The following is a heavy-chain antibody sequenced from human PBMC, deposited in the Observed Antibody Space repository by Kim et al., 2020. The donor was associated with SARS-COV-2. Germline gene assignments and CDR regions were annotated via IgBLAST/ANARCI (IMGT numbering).Heavy chain of an antibody. V-gene: IGHV3-11*01. CDR2: ISSGGDTM. J-gene: IGHJ4*02. Sequence: GGSLRLSCEVSGFTFIDYSMSWIRRAPGKGLEWVSYISSGGDTMDHADSVRGRFTISRDYAKNSLYLQMSSLRAEDTAVYYCVRGNSWRFLFDSDYYFDFWGQGALVFVSS. D-gene: IGHD3-3*01. CDR1: GFTFIDYS. CDR3: VRGNSWRFLFDSDYYFDF.